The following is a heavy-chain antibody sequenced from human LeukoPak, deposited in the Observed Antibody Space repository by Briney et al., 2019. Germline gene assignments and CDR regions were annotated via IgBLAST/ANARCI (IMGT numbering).Heavy chain of an antibody. Sequence: GGSLRLSCAASGFTFSNYSMNWVRQAPGKGLEWVSSITSGSRYIYYADSVKGRFTISRDNAKNSLYLQMNSLRAEDTAVYYCAKDQGTAMAFDYWGQGALVTVSS. CDR2: ITSGSRYI. D-gene: IGHD5-18*01. V-gene: IGHV3-21*04. J-gene: IGHJ4*02. CDR1: GFTFSNYS. CDR3: AKDQGTAMAFDY.